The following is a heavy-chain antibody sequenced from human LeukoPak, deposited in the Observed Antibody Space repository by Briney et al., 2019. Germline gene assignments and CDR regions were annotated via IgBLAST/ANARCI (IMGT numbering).Heavy chain of an antibody. CDR2: ISAYNGNT. CDR1: GYAFTSYG. V-gene: IGHV1-18*01. D-gene: IGHD2-8*01. J-gene: IGHJ5*02. CDR3: AVMVYAENWFDP. Sequence: ASVKVSCKASGYAFTSYGISWVRQAPGQGLEWMGWISAYNGNTNYAQKLQGRVTMTTDTSTSTAYMELRSLRSDDTAVCYCAVMVYAENWFDPWGQGTLVTVSS.